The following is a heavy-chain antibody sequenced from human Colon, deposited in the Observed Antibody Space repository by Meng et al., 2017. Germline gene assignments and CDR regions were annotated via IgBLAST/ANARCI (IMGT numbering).Heavy chain of an antibody. Sequence: QPQLQESGPGLVKPPEARFLTFSVSGGSISTSGYYWGWIRQPPGKGLEWIGSIGHSGFTYYTPSLKSRVTVSIDTSKSQFSLMLTSVTAADTAVYYCVRSSGWVRTGFDPWGQGTLVTVSS. CDR3: VRSSGWVRTGFDP. CDR2: IGHSGFT. D-gene: IGHD6-19*01. V-gene: IGHV4-39*01. J-gene: IGHJ5*02. CDR1: GGSISTSGYY.